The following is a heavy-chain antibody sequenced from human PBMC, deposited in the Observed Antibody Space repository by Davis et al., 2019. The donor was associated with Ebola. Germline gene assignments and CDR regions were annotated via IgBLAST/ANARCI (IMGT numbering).Heavy chain of an antibody. D-gene: IGHD5-24*01. J-gene: IGHJ4*02. V-gene: IGHV1-2*06. CDR3: AREEVEGRDFDS. CDR1: GYTFTGHF. CDR2: INSKSGDT. Sequence: ASVKVSCKASGYTFTGHFVHWVRQAPGQGLEWMGRINSKSGDTNYAQKFQGRVIMTRDTSISTAYMELRRLTSDDTAVYYCAREEVEGRDFDSWGQGTLVTVSS.